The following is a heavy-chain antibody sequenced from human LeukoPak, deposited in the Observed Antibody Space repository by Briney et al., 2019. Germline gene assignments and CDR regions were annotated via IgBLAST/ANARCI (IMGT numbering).Heavy chain of an antibody. J-gene: IGHJ5*02. V-gene: IGHV4-34*01. D-gene: IGHD3-10*01. CDR2: INHSGST. Sequence: KSSETLSLTCAVYGGSFSGYYWSWIRQPPGKGLEWIGEINHSGSTNYNPSLKSRVTISVDTSRNQFSLKLSSVTAADTAVYYCARWVRGVFGDWFDPWGQGTLVTVSS. CDR1: GGSFSGYY. CDR3: ARWVRGVFGDWFDP.